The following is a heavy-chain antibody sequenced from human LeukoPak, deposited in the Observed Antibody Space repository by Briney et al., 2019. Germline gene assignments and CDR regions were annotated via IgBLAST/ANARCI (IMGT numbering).Heavy chain of an antibody. Sequence: GGSLRLSCAASGFTFSSYWMSWVRQAPGKGLEWVANIKQDGSEKYYVDSVKGRFTISRDNAKNSLYLQMNSLRAEDTAVYYCSGGSYIGPSDPWGQGTLVTVSS. D-gene: IGHD1-26*01. CDR2: IKQDGSEK. CDR3: SGGSYIGPSDP. CDR1: GFTFSSYW. J-gene: IGHJ5*02. V-gene: IGHV3-7*01.